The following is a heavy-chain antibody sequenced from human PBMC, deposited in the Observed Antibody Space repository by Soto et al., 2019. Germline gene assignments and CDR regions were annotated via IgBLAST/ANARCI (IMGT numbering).Heavy chain of an antibody. D-gene: IGHD4-17*01. CDR3: ARVRLLTLTDYYYGMDI. CDR2: ISGGGGTK. J-gene: IGHJ6*02. V-gene: IGHV3-30-3*01. Sequence: LRLSCAASGFTFSSYAMHWVRQAPGKGLEWVAVISGGGGTKYYADSVTGRFTISRDNSKNTLFLQMNSLRPEDTAVYRCARVRLLTLTDYYYGMDIWGQGTTVTVSS. CDR1: GFTFSSYA.